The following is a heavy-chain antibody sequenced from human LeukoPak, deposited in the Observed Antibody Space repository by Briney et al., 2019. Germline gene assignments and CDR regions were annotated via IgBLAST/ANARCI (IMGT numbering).Heavy chain of an antibody. V-gene: IGHV4-59*01. J-gene: IGHJ4*02. CDR1: GGSISSYY. CDR3: ARDLGGEAGSSGFSY. D-gene: IGHD3-16*01. CDR2: IYYSGST. Sequence: PSETLSLTCTVSGGSISSYYWSWIRQPPGKGLEWTGYIYYSGSTNYNPSLKSRVTISVDTSKNQFSLKLSSVTAADTAVYYCARDLGGEAGSSGFSYWGQGTLVTVSS.